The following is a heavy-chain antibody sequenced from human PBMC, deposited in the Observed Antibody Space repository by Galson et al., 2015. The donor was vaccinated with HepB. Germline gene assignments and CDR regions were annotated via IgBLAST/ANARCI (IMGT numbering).Heavy chain of an antibody. CDR3: AKGVGADSFDY. Sequence: SLRLSCAASGFTVSSKYMSWVRQAPGKGLEWVSVIYSGGSTYYADSVKGRFTISRDNSKNTLYLQMDSLRAEDTAVYYCAKGVGADSFDYWGQGTLVTVSS. J-gene: IGHJ4*02. V-gene: IGHV3-53*01. CDR1: GFTVSSKY. D-gene: IGHD1-26*01. CDR2: IYSGGST.